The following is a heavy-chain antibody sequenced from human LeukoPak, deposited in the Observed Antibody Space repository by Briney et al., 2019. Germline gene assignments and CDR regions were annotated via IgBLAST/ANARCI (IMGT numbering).Heavy chain of an antibody. Sequence: PGGSLRLSCAASGITFSGSGMSWVRQAPGKGLEWVSTISGSGSNTHYADSVKGRFTISRDNSKNTLYLQMNSLRAEDTAVYYCAKDKLWFGDLLYYFDYWGQGALVTVSS. CDR2: ISGSGSNT. J-gene: IGHJ4*02. CDR3: AKDKLWFGDLLYYFDY. D-gene: IGHD3-10*01. CDR1: GITFSGSG. V-gene: IGHV3-23*01.